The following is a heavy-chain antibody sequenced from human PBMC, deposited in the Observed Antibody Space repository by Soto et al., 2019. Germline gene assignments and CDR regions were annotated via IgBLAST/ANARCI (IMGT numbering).Heavy chain of an antibody. CDR3: AMSARYSGYDWAYFYYGMDV. CDR2: ISTSSTYI. Sequence: GGSLRLSCAASGFTFSTYSMSWVRQAPGKGLEWVSSISTSSTYIYYADSVKGRFTISRDNAENSLFLQMNSLRAEDTAVYYCAMSARYSGYDWAYFYYGMDVWGQGTMVTVSS. J-gene: IGHJ6*02. D-gene: IGHD5-12*01. V-gene: IGHV3-21*01. CDR1: GFTFSTYS.